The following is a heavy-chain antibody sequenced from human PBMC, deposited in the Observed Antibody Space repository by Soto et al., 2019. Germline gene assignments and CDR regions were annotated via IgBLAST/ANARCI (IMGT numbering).Heavy chain of an antibody. J-gene: IGHJ6*02. CDR3: ARGTTIFGVVISASNSGMDV. V-gene: IGHV1-69*13. CDR1: GGTFSSYA. CDR2: IIPIFGTA. Sequence: SVKVSCKASGGTFSSYAISWVRQAPGQGLEWMGGIIPIFGTANYAQKFQGRVTITADESTSTAYMELSSLRSEDTAVYYCARGTTIFGVVISASNSGMDVWGQGTTVTVSS. D-gene: IGHD3-3*01.